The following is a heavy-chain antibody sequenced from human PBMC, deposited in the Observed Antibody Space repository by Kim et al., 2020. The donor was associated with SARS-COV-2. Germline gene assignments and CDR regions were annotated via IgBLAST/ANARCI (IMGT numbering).Heavy chain of an antibody. V-gene: IGHV5-51*01. D-gene: IGHD2-15*01. Sequence: GESLKISCKGSGYSFTSYWIGWVRQMPGKGLEWMGIIYPGDSDTRYSPSFQGQVTISADKSISTAYLQWSSLKASDTAMYYCARQVLYCSGGSCNGGYFDYWGQGTLVTVSS. J-gene: IGHJ4*02. CDR3: ARQVLYCSGGSCNGGYFDY. CDR2: IYPGDSDT. CDR1: GYSFTSYW.